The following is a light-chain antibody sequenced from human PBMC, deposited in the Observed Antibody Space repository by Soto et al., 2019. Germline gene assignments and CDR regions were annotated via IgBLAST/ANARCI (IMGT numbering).Light chain of an antibody. J-gene: IGLJ2*01. CDR2: DNS. Sequence: QAVLTQPPSVSAAPGQKVTISCSGSSSNLGNNYVAWYQQLPGTAPKLVIYDNSRRPSGIPDRFSGSKSGTSATLAITGLQTGDVADYYCGAWDISLNVILFGGGTKLTVL. CDR1: SSNLGNNY. V-gene: IGLV1-51*01. CDR3: GAWDISLNVIL.